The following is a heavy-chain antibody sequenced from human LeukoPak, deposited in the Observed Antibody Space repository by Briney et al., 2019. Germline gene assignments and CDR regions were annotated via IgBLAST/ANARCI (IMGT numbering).Heavy chain of an antibody. V-gene: IGHV5-51*01. CDR1: GYRFSSYW. CDR2: IHPGDSET. CDR3: VRALGYCTSGSCYYYDY. J-gene: IGHJ4*02. Sequence: PGESLKISCKGSGYRFSSYWIGWGRQLPGKGLEWMGIIHPGDSETSDSPSCQGQVTISADKSISTAYLQWSSLKASDTAMYYCVRALGYCTSGSCYYYDYWGQGTLVTVSS. D-gene: IGHD2-15*01.